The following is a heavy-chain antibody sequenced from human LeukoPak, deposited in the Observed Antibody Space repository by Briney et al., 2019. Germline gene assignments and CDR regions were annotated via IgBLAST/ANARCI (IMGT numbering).Heavy chain of an antibody. CDR1: GYTFTTYD. V-gene: IGHV1-8*01. CDR2: MNPNSGNT. J-gene: IGHJ4*02. CDR3: ARANCYGSGKKDLDY. D-gene: IGHD3-10*01. Sequence: VASVKVSRKSSGYTFTTYDINWVRQATGQGLEWMGWMNPNSGNTGYAQKFQDRVTMTRNTYMSTAYMELSSLRSEDTDVYYCARANCYGSGKKDLDYWGQGTLVTVSS.